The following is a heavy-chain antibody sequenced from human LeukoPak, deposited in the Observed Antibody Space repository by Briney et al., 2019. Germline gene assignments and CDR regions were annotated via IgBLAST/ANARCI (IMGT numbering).Heavy chain of an antibody. J-gene: IGHJ4*02. CDR3: ARRDIAAAGSFDY. CDR1: QFTFCSYI. CDR2: ISSNSTYI. D-gene: IGHD6-13*01. V-gene: IGHV3-21*01. Sequence: GGSLRLSCAASQFTFCSYIVSWVRPAPREGLEWVSSISSNSTYIYYADSVKGRFTISRDNAKNSLYLQMNSLRAEDTAVYYCARRDIAAAGSFDYWGQGTLVTVSS.